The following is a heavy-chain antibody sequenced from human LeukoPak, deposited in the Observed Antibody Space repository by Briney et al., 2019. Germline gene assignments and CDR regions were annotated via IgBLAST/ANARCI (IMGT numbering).Heavy chain of an antibody. J-gene: IGHJ5*02. CDR3: AKDVAYWYDFRSGANWFDP. Sequence: GGSLRLSCAASGFTFSSYGMHWVRQAPGKGLEWVAFIRYDGSNKYYADSVKGRFTISRDNSKNTLYLQMNSLRAEDTAVYYCAKDVAYWYDFRSGANWFDPWGQGTLVTVSS. V-gene: IGHV3-30*02. D-gene: IGHD3-3*01. CDR2: IRYDGSNK. CDR1: GFTFSSYG.